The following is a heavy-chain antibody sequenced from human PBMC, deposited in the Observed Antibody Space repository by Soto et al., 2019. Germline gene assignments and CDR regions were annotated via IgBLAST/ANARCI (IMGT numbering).Heavy chain of an antibody. Sequence: EVLLVESGGGVAQPGRSLRLSCATSGFTFDDYAMHWVRQAPGKGPEWVSGISWNSDKTDYADSVKGRFTISRDNAKKSLFLQMTSLRSEDTAFYFCARTTWGFGEPLDSWGQGTLVSVSS. CDR1: GFTFDDYA. CDR2: ISWNSDKT. CDR3: ARTTWGFGEPLDS. J-gene: IGHJ4*02. D-gene: IGHD1-1*01. V-gene: IGHV3-9*01.